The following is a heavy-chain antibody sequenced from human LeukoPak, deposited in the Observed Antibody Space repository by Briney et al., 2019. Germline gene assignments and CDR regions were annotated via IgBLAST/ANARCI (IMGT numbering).Heavy chain of an antibody. CDR2: IYPGGIT. D-gene: IGHD4-23*01. CDR3: AKAVESGGLFDY. V-gene: IGHV3-53*01. Sequence: GGSLRLSCVASGIAVSSNYMNWVRQAPGKGLEWVSVIYPGGITYYADSVKGRFTISRDISNNTVYLQMNSLRAEDTAVYYCAKAVESGGLFDYWGQGTLVTVSS. J-gene: IGHJ4*02. CDR1: GIAVSSNY.